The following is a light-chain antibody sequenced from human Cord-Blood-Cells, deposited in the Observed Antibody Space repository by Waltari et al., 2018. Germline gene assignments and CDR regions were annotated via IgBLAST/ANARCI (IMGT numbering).Light chain of an antibody. V-gene: IGKV3-15*01. CDR1: QSVSSN. CDR2: GAS. CDR3: QQYNNWPRT. Sequence: EIVMTQSPATLSVSPGERATLSCRASQSVSSNLAWYQQKPGQPPRLLIYGASTRATGIPARFSGSGSGTEFTLTISSRQSEDFAVYYCQQYNNWPRTFGQGTKVEIK. J-gene: IGKJ1*01.